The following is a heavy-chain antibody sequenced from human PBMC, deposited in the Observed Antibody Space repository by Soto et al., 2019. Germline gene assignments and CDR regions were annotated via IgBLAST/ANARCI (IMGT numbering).Heavy chain of an antibody. CDR1: GVTFISYA. CDR3: ARPLWRNDYNWGYFDL. Sequence: QVQLVESGGGVVQPGRSLRVSCAASGVTFISYAMHWVRQAPGKGLEWVAVISYDGSNKYYADSVKGRFTISRDNSKNTLYLQMNSLRAEDTAVYYCARPLWRNDYNWGYFDLWGRGTLVTVSS. J-gene: IGHJ2*01. V-gene: IGHV3-30-3*01. CDR2: ISYDGSNK. D-gene: IGHD4-4*01.